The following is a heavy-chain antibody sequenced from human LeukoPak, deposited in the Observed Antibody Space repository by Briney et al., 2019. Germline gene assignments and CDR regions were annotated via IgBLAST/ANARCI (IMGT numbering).Heavy chain of an antibody. V-gene: IGHV4-61*01. CDR3: ARARPAADY. CDR1: GGSVNSGTYY. CDR2: IYYSGST. D-gene: IGHD6-13*01. J-gene: IGHJ4*02. Sequence: PSETLSLTCTVSGGSVNSGTYYWSWIRQPPGKGLEWIGYIYYSGSTNYNPSLKSRVTISRDTSKNQFSLRLSSLTAADTAVYYCARARPAADYWGQGTLVTVSS.